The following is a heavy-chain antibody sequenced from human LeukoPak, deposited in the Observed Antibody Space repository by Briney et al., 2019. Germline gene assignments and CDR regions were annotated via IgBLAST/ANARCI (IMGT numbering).Heavy chain of an antibody. CDR2: ISYDGSNK. V-gene: IGHV3-30*18. D-gene: IGHD4-17*01. CDR1: GFTFSSYG. J-gene: IGHJ4*02. CDR3: AKDQGYGDPLASFDY. Sequence: GGSLRLSCAASGFTFSSYGMHWVRQAPGKGLEWVAVISYDGSNKYYADSVKGRFTISRDNSKNTLYLQMNSLRAEDTAVYYCAKDQGYGDPLASFDYWGQGTLVTVSS.